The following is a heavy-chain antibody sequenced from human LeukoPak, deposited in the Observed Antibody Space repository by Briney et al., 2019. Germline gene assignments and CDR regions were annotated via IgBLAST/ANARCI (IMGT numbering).Heavy chain of an antibody. V-gene: IGHV4-38-2*01. CDR3: ARRGDPNYFDY. D-gene: IGHD3-10*01. J-gene: IGHJ4*02. Sequence: SETLSLTCAVSGYSSSSGYYWGWIRQPPGKGLEWIGSIYHSGSTYYNPSLKSRVTISVDTSKNQFSLKLSSVTAADTAVYYCARRGDPNYFDYWGQGTLVTVSS. CDR1: GYSSSSGYY. CDR2: IYHSGST.